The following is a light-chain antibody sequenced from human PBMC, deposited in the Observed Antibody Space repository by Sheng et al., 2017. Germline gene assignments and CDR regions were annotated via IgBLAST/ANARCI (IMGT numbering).Light chain of an antibody. J-gene: IGKJ2*01. V-gene: IGKV3-15*01. CDR1: QNISTN. CDR2: AAV. Sequence: VLTQSPATLSVSPGERATLSCRASQNISTNLAWFRHKPGQSPRLLIYAAVTRATGTPARFSGSGSGTEFTLTLSSLQSEDIAVYYCQQYDNWPYTFGQGTNLEIK. CDR3: QQYDNWPYT.